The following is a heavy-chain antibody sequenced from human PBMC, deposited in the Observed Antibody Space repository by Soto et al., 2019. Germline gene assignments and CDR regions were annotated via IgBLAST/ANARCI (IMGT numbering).Heavy chain of an antibody. CDR3: ARARTTGYYYYGMDV. V-gene: IGHV4-31*03. Sequence: PSETLSLTCTVSGGSISSGGYYWSWIRQHPGKGLEWIGYIYYSGSTYYNPSLKSRVTISVDTSKNQFSLKLSSVTAADTAVYYCARARTTGYYYYGMDVWGQGTTVTVSS. CDR1: GGSISSGGYY. J-gene: IGHJ6*02. CDR2: IYYSGST. D-gene: IGHD4-17*01.